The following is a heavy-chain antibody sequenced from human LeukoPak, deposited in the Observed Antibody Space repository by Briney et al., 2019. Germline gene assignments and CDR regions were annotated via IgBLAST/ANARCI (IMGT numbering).Heavy chain of an antibody. CDR1: GFTFSTYE. CDR2: ISSSGSTI. Sequence: GGSLRLSCAASGFTFSTYEMNWVRQAPGKGLEWISYISSSGSTIYYADSVRGRFTISRDNAKNSLYLQMNNLRAEDTAVYYCARGRDIVAIPVAMLLDYWGQGALVTVSS. CDR3: ARGRDIVAIPVAMLLDY. V-gene: IGHV3-48*03. D-gene: IGHD2-2*01. J-gene: IGHJ4*02.